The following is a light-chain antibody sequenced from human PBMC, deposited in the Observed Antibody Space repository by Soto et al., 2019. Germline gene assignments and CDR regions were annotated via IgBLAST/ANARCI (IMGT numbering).Light chain of an antibody. V-gene: IGKV3-11*01. J-gene: IGKJ5*01. Sequence: ENVLTQSPATLSLSPGERATLSCRASQSVTSNLAWYQQKPGQAPRLLIYDASNRATGIPARFSGSGSGTDFALTISSLEPEDFAVYYCQQRRNWPLTFGQGTRLEIK. CDR1: QSVTSN. CDR2: DAS. CDR3: QQRRNWPLT.